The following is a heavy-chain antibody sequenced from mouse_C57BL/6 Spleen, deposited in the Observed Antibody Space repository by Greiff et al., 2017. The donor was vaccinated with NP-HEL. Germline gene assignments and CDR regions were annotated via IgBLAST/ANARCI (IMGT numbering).Heavy chain of an antibody. D-gene: IGHD1-1*01. V-gene: IGHV5-6*01. J-gene: IGHJ2*01. Sequence: EVQGVESGGDLVKPGGSLKLSCAASGFTFSSYGMSWVRQTPDKRLEWVATISSGGSYTYYPDSVKGRFTISRDNAKNTLYLQMSSLKSEDTAMYYCARPTTVVPYFDYWGQGTTLTVSS. CDR3: ARPTTVVPYFDY. CDR2: ISSGGSYT. CDR1: GFTFSSYG.